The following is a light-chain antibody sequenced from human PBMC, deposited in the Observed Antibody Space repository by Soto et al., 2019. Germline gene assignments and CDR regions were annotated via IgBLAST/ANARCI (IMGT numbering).Light chain of an antibody. CDR1: QSISSW. CDR2: DAS. V-gene: IGKV1-5*01. Sequence: DIQMTQSPSTLSATAGDRVTITCRASQSISSWLAWYQHKPGKAPKLLIYDASNLDSGVPSRFSGSGSGTEFSLTISNLQPDDCATYSCQQYETYWTLGQGTRVEIK. J-gene: IGKJ1*01. CDR3: QQYETYWT.